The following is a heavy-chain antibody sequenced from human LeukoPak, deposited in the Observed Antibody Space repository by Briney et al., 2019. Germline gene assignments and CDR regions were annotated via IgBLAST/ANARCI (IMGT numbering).Heavy chain of an antibody. CDR3: ARDSEGDGYNFDY. CDR1: GFTFSNAW. D-gene: IGHD5-24*01. Sequence: GGSLRLSCAASGFTFSNAWMSWVRQAPGKGLEWVSSISSSSSYIYYADSVKGRFTISRDNSKNTLYLQMNSLRAEDTAVYYCARDSEGDGYNFDYWGQGTLVTVSS. J-gene: IGHJ4*02. V-gene: IGHV3-21*04. CDR2: ISSSSSYI.